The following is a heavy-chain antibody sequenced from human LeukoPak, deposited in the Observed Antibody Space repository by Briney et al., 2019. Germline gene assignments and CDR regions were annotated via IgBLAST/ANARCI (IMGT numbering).Heavy chain of an antibody. J-gene: IGHJ3*02. CDR2: ISGSGSNK. V-gene: IGHV3-23*01. Sequence: GGSLRLSCAASGVTFSSFAMNWVRQAPGTGLDWVSAISGSGSNKYYADSVKGRSTISRANSKNTLYLQMTSLRAEDTAVYYCAKEVVNAPGGAFDIWGQRTMVTVSS. CDR1: GVTFSSFA. CDR3: AKEVVNAPGGAFDI. D-gene: IGHD2-21*01.